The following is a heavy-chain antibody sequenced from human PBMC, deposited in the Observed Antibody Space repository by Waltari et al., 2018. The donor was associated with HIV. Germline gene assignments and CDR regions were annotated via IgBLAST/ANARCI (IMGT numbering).Heavy chain of an antibody. CDR2: ISYEGSNK. Sequence: QVQLVESGGGVVQPGRSLRLSCAASGLTFSSYGMPWVRQAPGKGLEWVAVISYEGSNKDYADSVKGRFIISRDNSKNKLYLQMSSLRAEDTAVYYCAKDKDSTVTTIFYYYGMDVWGQGTTVTVSS. D-gene: IGHD4-17*01. CDR1: GLTFSSYG. CDR3: AKDKDSTVTTIFYYYGMDV. J-gene: IGHJ6*02. V-gene: IGHV3-30*18.